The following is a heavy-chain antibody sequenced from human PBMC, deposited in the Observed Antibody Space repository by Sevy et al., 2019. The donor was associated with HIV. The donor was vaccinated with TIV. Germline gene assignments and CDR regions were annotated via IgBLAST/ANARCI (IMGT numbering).Heavy chain of an antibody. J-gene: IGHJ6*02. Sequence: GGSLRLSCAASGFTVSSNYMSWVRQAPGKGLEWVSVIYSGGSTYYADSVKGRFTISRDNSKNTLYLQMNSLRAEDTAVYYCARGTRLRFLEWLSEDYYYGMDVWGQRTTVTVSS. CDR1: GFTVSSNY. D-gene: IGHD3-3*01. CDR3: ARGTRLRFLEWLSEDYYYGMDV. V-gene: IGHV3-53*01. CDR2: IYSGGST.